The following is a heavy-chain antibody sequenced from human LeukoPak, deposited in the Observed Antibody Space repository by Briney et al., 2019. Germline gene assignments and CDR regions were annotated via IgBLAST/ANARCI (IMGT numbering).Heavy chain of an antibody. D-gene: IGHD6-19*01. J-gene: IGHJ3*02. CDR1: GYTFTSYY. CDR3: AKTKDTDSSGWYYAFDI. CDR2: IIPIFGTA. V-gene: IGHV1-69*05. Sequence: SVKVSCKASGYTFTSYYMHWVRQAPGQGLEWMGGIIPIFGTANYAQKFQGRVTITTDESTSTAYMELSSLRSEDTAVYYCAKTKDTDSSGWYYAFDIWGQGTMVTVSS.